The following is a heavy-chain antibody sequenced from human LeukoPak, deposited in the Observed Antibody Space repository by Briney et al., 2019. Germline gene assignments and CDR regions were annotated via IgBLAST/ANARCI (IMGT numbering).Heavy chain of an antibody. CDR1: GGSISSSNW. Sequence: SETLSLTCAVSGGSISSSNWWSWVRMPPGKGLEWIEETYHSGSTNYNPSLKSRVTISVDKSKNQFSLKLSSVTAADTAVYYCARDLRSTRAGTGYYGMDVWGQGTTVTVSS. CDR2: TYHSGST. CDR3: ARDLRSTRAGTGYYGMDV. J-gene: IGHJ6*02. D-gene: IGHD6-19*01. V-gene: IGHV4-4*02.